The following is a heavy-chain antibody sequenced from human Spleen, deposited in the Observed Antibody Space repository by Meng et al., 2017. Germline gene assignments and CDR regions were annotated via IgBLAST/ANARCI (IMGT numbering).Heavy chain of an antibody. D-gene: IGHD6-13*01. Sequence: AQLALSRAGPKKAGASVTVSRNPASYSDRASWLRGARRAPRQGPEWVGRCDPKTCYTHYGQNVQGGVTKSRKTSISTAYMKLIGLQSDDTAMYYCARDDDISAGGKRCGDYWGQGTLVTVSS. CDR3: ARDDDISAGGKRCGDY. CDR2: CDPKTCYT. J-gene: IGHJ4*02. V-gene: IGHV1-2*06. CDR1: SYSDRASW.